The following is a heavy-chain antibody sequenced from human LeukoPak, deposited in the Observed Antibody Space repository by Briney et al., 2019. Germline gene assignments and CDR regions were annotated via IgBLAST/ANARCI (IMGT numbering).Heavy chain of an antibody. J-gene: IGHJ4*02. CDR3: ARGSYYYDSSGIDY. D-gene: IGHD3-22*01. V-gene: IGHV3-74*01. Sequence: GGSLRLSCAASGFTFSSYWMHWVRQAPGKGLVWVSRIYIDGSSTSYADSVKGRFTISRDNAKNTLYLQMNSLRAEDTAVYYCARGSYYYDSSGIDYWGQGTLVTVSS. CDR1: GFTFSSYW. CDR2: IYIDGSST.